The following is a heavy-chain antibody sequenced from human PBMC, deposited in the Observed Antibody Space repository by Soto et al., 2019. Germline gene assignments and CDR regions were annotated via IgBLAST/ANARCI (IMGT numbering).Heavy chain of an antibody. J-gene: IGHJ5*02. CDR1: GYTFTNYE. CDR2: MNPGSGNT. CDR3: ARMSTSGSLNWFDP. D-gene: IGHD3-10*01. Sequence: QVQLVQSGAEVKKPGASVKVSCKASGYTFTNYEINWVRQASGQGLEWMGWMNPGSGNTGYAHKFQGRVTMTRNISIRTAYMELSSLGSDDTAIYYCARMSTSGSLNWFDPWGQGTLVTVSS. V-gene: IGHV1-8*01.